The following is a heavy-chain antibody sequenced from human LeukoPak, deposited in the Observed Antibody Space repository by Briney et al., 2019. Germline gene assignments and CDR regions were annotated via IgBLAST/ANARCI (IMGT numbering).Heavy chain of an antibody. V-gene: IGHV3-7*01. CDR1: GLPFSNHW. CDR3: AREGYGDYHI. CDR2: INQDGSEK. J-gene: IGHJ3*02. D-gene: IGHD4-17*01. Sequence: PGGSLRLSRAVFGLPFSNHWMTWVRQAPGKGLERVANINQDGSEKYYVDSVKGRFSISRDNAKSSLYLQMNSLRVEDTAMYLCAREGYGDYHIWGQGTIATVSS.